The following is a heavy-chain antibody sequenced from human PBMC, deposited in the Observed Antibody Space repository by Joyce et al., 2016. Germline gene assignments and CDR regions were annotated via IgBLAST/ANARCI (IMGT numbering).Heavy chain of an antibody. D-gene: IGHD3-22*01. CDR3: ASTYYYDSSGYYSLDY. J-gene: IGHJ4*02. V-gene: IGHV1-69*01. CDR1: GGTFRNYV. CDR2: IIPILGTV. Sequence: QVQLVQSGAEVKKPASSVKVSCKASGGTFRNYVFSWVRQAPGQGLEWMGGIIPILGTVNYAQKFQGRVTITADESTSTTYMDLSSLRSEDTAVYYCASTYYYDSSGYYSLDYWGQGTLVTVSS.